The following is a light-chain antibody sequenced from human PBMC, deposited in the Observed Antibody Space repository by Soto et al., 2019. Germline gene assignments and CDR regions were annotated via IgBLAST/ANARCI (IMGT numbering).Light chain of an antibody. Sequence: IVVTQSPLSLPVTPGEPASISCRSSQSLLQSNGDNCLDWYLQRPGQSPQLLIYLGSNRASGVPDTFSGSGSGTDFALKISRVEAEDVGVYYCMQDLQTPITFGQGTRLEIK. CDR2: LGS. V-gene: IGKV2-28*01. CDR3: MQDLQTPIT. CDR1: QSLLQSNGDNC. J-gene: IGKJ5*01.